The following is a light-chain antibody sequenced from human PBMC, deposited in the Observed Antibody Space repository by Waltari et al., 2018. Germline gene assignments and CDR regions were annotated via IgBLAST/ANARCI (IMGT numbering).Light chain of an antibody. J-gene: IGKJ1*01. CDR3: MQGTQWPWT. CDR1: QSPVFSDGNTY. V-gene: IGKV2-30*01. Sequence: EALLTQSPLSLPVTPGQPASISCRASQSPVFSDGNTYLNWFHQRPGQPPRRLIYKVSNRDSGVPDRFRGSGSGTHFSLNISRVESEDIGVYYCMQGTQWPWTFGQGTKVEIK. CDR2: KVS.